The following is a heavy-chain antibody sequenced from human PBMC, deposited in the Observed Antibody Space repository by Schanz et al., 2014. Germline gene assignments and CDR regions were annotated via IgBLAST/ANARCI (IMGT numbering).Heavy chain of an antibody. CDR2: INPSGGST. CDR3: ARGGYSSGWYDRDIAHFDY. J-gene: IGHJ4*02. CDR1: GGTFSSDT. D-gene: IGHD6-19*01. V-gene: IGHV1-69*08. Sequence: QVHLVQSGAEVKKPGSSVKVSCKASGGTFSSDTFSWVRQAPGQGLEWMGMINPSGGSTTYAQKFQGRVTITADKASDTAYMELSSLRSEDTAVYYCARGGYSSGWYDRDIAHFDYWGQGTLVTVSS.